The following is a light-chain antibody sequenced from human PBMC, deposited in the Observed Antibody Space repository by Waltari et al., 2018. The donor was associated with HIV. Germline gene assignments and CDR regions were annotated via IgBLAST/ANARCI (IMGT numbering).Light chain of an antibody. CDR1: HSNIGNNA. V-gene: IGLV1-36*01. CDR2: YNA. J-gene: IGLJ3*02. Sequence: QSVLTQPPSLSEAPRQRVTISCSGSHSNIGNNAVNWYQQLPGKAPKLLIYYNALRPSGVSDRFSGSRSGTSASLAISGLQSEDEAHYYCASWDDRLNGWVFGGGTQLTVL. CDR3: ASWDDRLNGWV.